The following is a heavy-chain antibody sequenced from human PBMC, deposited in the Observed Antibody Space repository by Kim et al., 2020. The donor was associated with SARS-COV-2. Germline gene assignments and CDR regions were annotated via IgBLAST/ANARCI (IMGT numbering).Heavy chain of an antibody. V-gene: IGHV3-11*06. CDR3: ASQYVWKSYRDYYFDY. CDR2: IISISSYT. Sequence: GGSLRLSCAASGFTSSDYYVSWNRQAPGKGLEWVSYIISISSYTNYADSVTGRFTISRDNAKNPLYLQMNSLRAEETAVYYCASQYVWKSYRDYYFDYWGQGTLVTVSS. D-gene: IGHD3-16*02. J-gene: IGHJ4*02. CDR1: GFTSSDYY.